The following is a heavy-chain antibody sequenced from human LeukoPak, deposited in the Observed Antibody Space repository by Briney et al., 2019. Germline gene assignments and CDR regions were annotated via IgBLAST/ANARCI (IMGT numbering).Heavy chain of an antibody. D-gene: IGHD2-2*01. CDR1: GGSIGSYY. CDR3: ARLKCISTTCPSRYVMDV. Sequence: SETLSLTCSVSGGSIGSYYWSWIRQPPGKGLEYIGYIYYSGSTNYNPSLKSRVTISVDTSKDQFSLKLTSVTAADTAVYYGARLKCISTTCPSRYVMDVWGQGTTVTVSS. V-gene: IGHV4-59*01. CDR2: IYYSGST. J-gene: IGHJ6*02.